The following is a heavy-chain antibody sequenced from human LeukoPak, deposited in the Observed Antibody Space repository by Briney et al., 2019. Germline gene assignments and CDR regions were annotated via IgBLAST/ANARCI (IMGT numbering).Heavy chain of an antibody. CDR3: AKDGSGSYQHYYYGMDV. J-gene: IGHJ6*02. V-gene: IGHV3-43*01. CDR2: ISWDGGST. Sequence: GGSLRLSCAASGFTFDDYTMHWVRQAPGKGLEWVSLISWDGGSTYYADSVKGRFTISRGNSKNSLYLQMNSLRTEDTALYYCAKDGSGSYQHYYYGMDVWGQGTTVTVSS. CDR1: GFTFDDYT. D-gene: IGHD3-10*01.